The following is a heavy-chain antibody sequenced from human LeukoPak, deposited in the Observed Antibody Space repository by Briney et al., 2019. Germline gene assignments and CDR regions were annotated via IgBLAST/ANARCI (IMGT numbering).Heavy chain of an antibody. J-gene: IGHJ4*02. CDR2: ISVSGGVR. CDR3: ARRYFDY. V-gene: IGHV3-21*05. CDR1: GYPFSSYS. Sequence: GGSLRLSCVASGYPFSSYSMNWIRQAPGKGLEWVSYISVSGGVRSYADSVKGRFTISRDNAKNSLYLQMNSLRAEDTAVYYCARRYFDYWGQGTLVTVSS.